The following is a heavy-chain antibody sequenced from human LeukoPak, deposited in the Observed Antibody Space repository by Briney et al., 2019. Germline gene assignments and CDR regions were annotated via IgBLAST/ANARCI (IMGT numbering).Heavy chain of an antibody. J-gene: IGHJ6*03. CDR3: ARVKDPGGYYYYYYMDI. CDR2: INHSGST. Sequence: SETLSLTCAVYGGSFSGHYWTWIRQPPGKGLEWVGEINHSGSTNYNPSLKSRVTISVDTSKNQFSLKVSSVTAADTAVYYCARVKDPGGYYYYYYMDIWGKGNTVTVSS. CDR1: GGSFSGHY. V-gene: IGHV4-34*01. D-gene: IGHD3-16*01.